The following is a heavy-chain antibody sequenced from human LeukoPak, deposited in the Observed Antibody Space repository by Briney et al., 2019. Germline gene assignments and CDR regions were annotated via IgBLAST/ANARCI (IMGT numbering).Heavy chain of an antibody. CDR1: GGTFSSYA. V-gene: IGHV1-69*13. CDR3: ASGYSPFFVDY. D-gene: IGHD3-22*01. CDR2: IIPIFGTA. Sequence: SVKVSCKASGGTFSSYAISWVRLAPGRGLEWMGGIIPIFGTANYAQKFQGRVTITADESTSTAYMELSSLRSEDTAVYYCASGYSPFFVDYWGQGTLVTVSS. J-gene: IGHJ4*02.